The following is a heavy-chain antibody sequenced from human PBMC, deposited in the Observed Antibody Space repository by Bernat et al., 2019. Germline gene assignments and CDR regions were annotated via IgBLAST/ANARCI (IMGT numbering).Heavy chain of an antibody. Sequence: EVQLVESGGGLIQPGGSLRLSCAASGFTVTNNYMSWVRQAPGKGLEWLSVIYSGGSTYYADSRKGRFTISRDSSKNTLYLQMNRLRVDDTAVYYWARGRGGCLGYWGQGTLVTVSS. V-gene: IGHV3-53*01. D-gene: IGHD2-15*01. CDR3: ARGRGGCLGY. CDR2: IYSGGST. CDR1: GFTVTNNY. J-gene: IGHJ4*02.